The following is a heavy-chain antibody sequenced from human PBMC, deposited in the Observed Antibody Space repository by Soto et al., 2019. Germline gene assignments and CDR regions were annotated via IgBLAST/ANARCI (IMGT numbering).Heavy chain of an antibody. CDR3: ARGEGGYRYVSHYYYGTDV. CDR2: IYYSGST. CDR1: GGSVSSGSYY. Sequence: PSETLSLTCTVSGGSVSSGSYYWSWIRQPPGKGLEWIGYIYYSGSTNYNPSLKSRVTISVDTSKNQFSLKLSSVTAADTAVYYCARGEGGYRYVSHYYYGTDVWGQGTTVTVSS. V-gene: IGHV4-61*01. J-gene: IGHJ6*02. D-gene: IGHD5-18*01.